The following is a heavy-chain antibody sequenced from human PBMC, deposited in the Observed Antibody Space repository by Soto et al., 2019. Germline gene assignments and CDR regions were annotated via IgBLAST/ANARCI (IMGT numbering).Heavy chain of an antibody. V-gene: IGHV1-18*01. J-gene: IGHJ4*02. Sequence: QVQLVQSGAEVKKPGASVKVSCKASGYTFTSYGITWVRQAPGQGLEWIGWISAYNGNTNYAQKLQGRVTMTTDTATSTAYMELRSLRADDTAVCYCARVIAAAVDFDYWGQGTLVTVSS. CDR1: GYTFTSYG. CDR3: ARVIAAAVDFDY. CDR2: ISAYNGNT. D-gene: IGHD6-13*01.